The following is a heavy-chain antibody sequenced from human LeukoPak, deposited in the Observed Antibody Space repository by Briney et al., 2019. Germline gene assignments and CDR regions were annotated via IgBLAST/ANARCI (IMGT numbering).Heavy chain of an antibody. D-gene: IGHD1-26*01. CDR3: ARGGSGSSAGHY. CDR1: GDTFSSYA. Sequence: GSSVKVSCKASGDTFSSYAISWVRQAPGQGLEWMGRIIPILGIANYAQKFQGRVTITRNTSINTAYMELSSLRSEDTAVYYCARGGSGSSAGHYWGQGTLVTVSS. V-gene: IGHV1-69*04. J-gene: IGHJ4*02. CDR2: IIPILGIA.